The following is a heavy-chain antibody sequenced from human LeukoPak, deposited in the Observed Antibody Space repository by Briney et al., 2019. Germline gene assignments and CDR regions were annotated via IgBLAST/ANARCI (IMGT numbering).Heavy chain of an antibody. CDR2: ISYDGSNK. D-gene: IGHD6-13*01. J-gene: IGHJ4*02. Sequence: PGRSLRLSCAASGFTFSSYAMHWVRQAPGKGLEWVAVISYDGSNKYYADSVKGRFTISRDNSKNTLYLQMNSLRAEDTAVYYCARVGGRIADNWGQGTLVTVSS. CDR1: GFTFSSYA. V-gene: IGHV3-30-3*01. CDR3: ARVGGRIADN.